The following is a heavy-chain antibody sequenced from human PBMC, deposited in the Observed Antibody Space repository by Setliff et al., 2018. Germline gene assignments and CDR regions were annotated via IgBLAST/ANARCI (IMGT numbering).Heavy chain of an antibody. J-gene: IGHJ5*02. CDR1: GFTFSSYW. V-gene: IGHV3-74*01. CDR3: VRRVAGKGWFDP. CDR2: IDRDGTTT. D-gene: IGHD2-15*01. Sequence: QSGGSLRLSCAASGFTFSSYWMHWVRQAPGKGPVWISNIDRDGTTTIYADSVKGRFTTSRDNSKNTIYLQMNNLGVDDTAIYYCVRRVAGKGWFDPWGQGTLVTVSS.